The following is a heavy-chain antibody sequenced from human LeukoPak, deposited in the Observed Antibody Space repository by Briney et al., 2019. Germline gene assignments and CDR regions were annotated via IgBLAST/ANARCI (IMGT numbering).Heavy chain of an antibody. Sequence: GGSLRLSCAASGFTFSSYAMHWVRQAPGKGLEWVAVISYDGSNKYYADSVKGRFTISRDNAKNPLYLQMNSLRAEDTAVYYCARDRGQYYYGSGSLRYWGQGTLVTVSS. D-gene: IGHD3-10*01. CDR3: ARDRGQYYYGSGSLRY. J-gene: IGHJ4*02. V-gene: IGHV3-30*04. CDR1: GFTFSSYA. CDR2: ISYDGSNK.